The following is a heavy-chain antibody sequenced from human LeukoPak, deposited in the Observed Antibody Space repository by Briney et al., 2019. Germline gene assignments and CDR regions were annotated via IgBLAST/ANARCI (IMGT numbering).Heavy chain of an antibody. J-gene: IGHJ4*02. CDR2: IHTSGSA. D-gene: IGHD6-19*01. V-gene: IGHV4-4*07. Sequence: SETLSLTCTVSGGSISNYHWSWIRQPAGKGLEWIGQIHTSGSANYNPPLKSRVTMSIDTPENQLSLTIRSVTAADTAVYYCARRDISSGWSFDYWGQGTLVTVSS. CDR1: GGSISNYH. CDR3: ARRDISSGWSFDY.